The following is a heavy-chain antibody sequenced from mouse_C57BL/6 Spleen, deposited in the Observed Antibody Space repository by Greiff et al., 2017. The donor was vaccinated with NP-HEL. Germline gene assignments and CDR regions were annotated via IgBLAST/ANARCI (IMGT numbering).Heavy chain of an antibody. D-gene: IGHD2-5*01. CDR3: ADYSNRFAY. Sequence: VQLQQSGAELVKPGASVKLSCTASGFNIKDYYMHWVKQRTEQGLEWIGGIDPEDGETKYAQKFQGKATITADTSSNTAYLQLSSLTSEDTAVYYCADYSNRFAYWGQGTLVTVAA. V-gene: IGHV14-2*01. J-gene: IGHJ3*01. CDR1: GFNIKDYY. CDR2: IDPEDGET.